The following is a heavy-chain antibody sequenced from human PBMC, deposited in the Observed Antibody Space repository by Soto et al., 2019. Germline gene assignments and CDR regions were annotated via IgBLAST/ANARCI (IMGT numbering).Heavy chain of an antibody. D-gene: IGHD6-13*01. CDR3: ARDGVAAAGTPLYYFDY. CDR1: GFTFSSYW. CDR2: IKQDGSEK. Sequence: GGSLRLSCAASGFTFSSYWMSWVRQAPGKGLEWVANIKQDGSEKYYVDSVKGRFTISRDNAKNSLYLQMNSLRAEDTAVYYCARDGVAAAGTPLYYFDYWGPRTLVTVSS. V-gene: IGHV3-7*01. J-gene: IGHJ4*02.